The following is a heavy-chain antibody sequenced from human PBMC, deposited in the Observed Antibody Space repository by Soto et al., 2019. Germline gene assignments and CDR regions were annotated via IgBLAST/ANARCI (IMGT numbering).Heavy chain of an antibody. V-gene: IGHV1-46*01. J-gene: IGHJ6*02. CDR3: ARDEVVTALYYYYYYGMDV. Sequence: ASVKVSCKASGYTFTSYYMHWVRQAPGQGLEWIGIINPSGGSTSYAQKFQGRVTMTRDTSTSTVYMELSSLRSEDTAVYYCARDEVVTALYYYYYYGMDVWGQGTTVTVSS. CDR2: INPSGGST. D-gene: IGHD2-21*02. CDR1: GYTFTSYY.